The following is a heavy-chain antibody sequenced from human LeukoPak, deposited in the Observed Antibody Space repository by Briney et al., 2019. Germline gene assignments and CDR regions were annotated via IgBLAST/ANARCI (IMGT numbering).Heavy chain of an antibody. Sequence: GRSLRLSCAASGFTFSSYWMSWVRQAPGKGLEWVANIKEDGSEKYHVDSVKGRFTISRDNAKNSLYPQMNSLRAEDSAVYYCAREIPGGAVTLDYWGQGTLVTVSS. J-gene: IGHJ4*02. CDR3: AREIPGGAVTLDY. CDR2: IKEDGSEK. D-gene: IGHD1-26*01. CDR1: GFTFSSYW. V-gene: IGHV3-7*01.